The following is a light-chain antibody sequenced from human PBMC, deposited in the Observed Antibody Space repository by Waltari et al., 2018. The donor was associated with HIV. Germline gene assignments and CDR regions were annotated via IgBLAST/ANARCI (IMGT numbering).Light chain of an antibody. CDR2: EVN. CDR1: SNDIGPYNY. Sequence: QSALTQPPAASGSPGQSVTISCTGTSNDIGPYNYVSWYQQHPDKAPKLLIYEVNQRPSGLPVLFSVSTSRNTASLTVSGLQAEDEADYYFSSYAGSGNLLLFGGGTKVTVL. J-gene: IGLJ6*01. CDR3: SSYAGSGNLLL. V-gene: IGLV2-8*01.